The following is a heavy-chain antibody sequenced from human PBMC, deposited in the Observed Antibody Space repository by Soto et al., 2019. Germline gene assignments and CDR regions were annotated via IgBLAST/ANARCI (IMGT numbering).Heavy chain of an antibody. CDR3: ARGPADDYLDY. D-gene: IGHD4-17*01. CDR2: INHSGST. CDR1: GGSFSGYY. Sequence: QVQLQQWGAGLLKPSETLSLTCAVYGGSFSGYYWSWIRQPPGKGLEWIGEINHSGSTNYNPSHNSPVTIPLDTSQIRCAPKLSSVTAAHTAVYYCARGPADDYLDYWGQGTLVTVSS. V-gene: IGHV4-34*02. J-gene: IGHJ4*02.